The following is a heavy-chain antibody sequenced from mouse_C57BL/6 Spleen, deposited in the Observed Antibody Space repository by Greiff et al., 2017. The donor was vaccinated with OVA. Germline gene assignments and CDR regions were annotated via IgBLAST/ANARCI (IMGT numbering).Heavy chain of an antibody. CDR1: GYSFTDYN. CDR3: ARARAGSSSDYLDY. J-gene: IGHJ2*01. CDR2: INPNYGTT. Sequence: VQLLQSGPELVKPGASVKISCKASGYSFTDYNMNWVKQSNGKSLEWIGEINPNYGTTSYNQKFKGKATLTVDQSSSTAYMQHNSLTSEDSAVYYYARARAGSSSDYLDYRSQSTTLTVSS. D-gene: IGHD1-1*01. V-gene: IGHV1-39*01.